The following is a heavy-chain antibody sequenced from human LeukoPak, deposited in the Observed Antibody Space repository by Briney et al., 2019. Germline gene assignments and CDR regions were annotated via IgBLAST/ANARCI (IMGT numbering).Heavy chain of an antibody. CDR1: GYTFTSYW. V-gene: IGHV5-51*01. Sequence: GQSLRFSCKGSGYTFTSYWIAWVRQMPGKGLEWMGIIYPGDSDIRYSPSFQGQVPISADKSINTAYLQWTSLKASDTAMYYCARHYDSPDIWGQGTMVTVSS. CDR2: IYPGDSDI. CDR3: ARHYDSPDI. J-gene: IGHJ3*02. D-gene: IGHD3-22*01.